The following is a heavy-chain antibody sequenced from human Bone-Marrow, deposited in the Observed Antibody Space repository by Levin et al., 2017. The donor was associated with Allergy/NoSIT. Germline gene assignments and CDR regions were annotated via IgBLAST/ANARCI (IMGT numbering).Heavy chain of an antibody. V-gene: IGHV3-30-3*01. CDR3: ARDYENRYGYQNYFNY. J-gene: IGHJ4*02. D-gene: IGHD5-18*01. Sequence: PGGSLRLSCAASGFTFTSYSVHWVRQAPGKGLEWLAKVSNDGSDKFGDSVRGRFTISRDHSRNTVYLQMNYVRGEDTAVYYCARDYENRYGYQNYFNYWGQGTLVTVSS. CDR2: VSNDGSDK. CDR1: GFTFTSYS.